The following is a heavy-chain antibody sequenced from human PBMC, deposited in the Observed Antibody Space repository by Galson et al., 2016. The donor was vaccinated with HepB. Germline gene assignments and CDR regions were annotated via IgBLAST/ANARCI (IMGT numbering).Heavy chain of an antibody. CDR3: ARQGSSSAFDV. V-gene: IGHV4-39*01. Sequence: ETLSLTCSLSRASISSNVYYWAWIRQPAGKGLEWIGSVYYSGDSYYNPSLKPRVTISVDTSRDQFSLRLTAVTAADTAVYYCARQGSSSAFDVWGLGTLVTVSS. D-gene: IGHD6-25*01. J-gene: IGHJ5*02. CDR1: RASISSNVYY. CDR2: VYYSGDS.